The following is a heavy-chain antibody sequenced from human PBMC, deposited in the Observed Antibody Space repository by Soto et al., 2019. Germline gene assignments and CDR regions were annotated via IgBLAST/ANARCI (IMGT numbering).Heavy chain of an antibody. CDR3: ARGLPVTNTFYYYYAMDV. CDR2: INHSGRT. J-gene: IGHJ6*02. V-gene: IGHV4-34*01. CDR1: GGSFSRYF. Sequence: QVQLQQWGAGLLKPSETLSLTCAVYGGSFSRYFWNWIRQPPGKGLDWIGEINHSGRTNYNPSLKSRVTISVDTSKNQFSLKLSSVTAADTAVYYCARGLPVTNTFYYYYAMDVWGQGTTVTVSS. D-gene: IGHD2-8*01.